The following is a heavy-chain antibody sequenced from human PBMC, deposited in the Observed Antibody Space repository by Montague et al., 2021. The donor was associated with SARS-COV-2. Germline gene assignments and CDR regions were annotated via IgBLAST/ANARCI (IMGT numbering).Heavy chain of an antibody. D-gene: IGHD3-22*01. J-gene: IGHJ5*02. CDR2: IHYSETT. Sequence: SETLSLTCTVSGGSITSSLYYWGWIRQPPGKGLEWIGTIHYSETTSYNPSLKSRVTISVDTSKDQFSLKVTSVTAADTAVYYCARHARSSGYWSWIDPGGQGTLVTFPS. V-gene: IGHV4-39*01. CDR1: GGSITSSLYY. CDR3: ARHARSSGYWSWIDP.